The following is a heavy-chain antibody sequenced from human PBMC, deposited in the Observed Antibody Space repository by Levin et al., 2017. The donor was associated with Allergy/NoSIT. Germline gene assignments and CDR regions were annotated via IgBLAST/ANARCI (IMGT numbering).Heavy chain of an antibody. CDR1: GGSISSYY. D-gene: IGHD5-18*01. V-gene: IGHV4-59*01. CDR3: ARYSYGTGVDY. Sequence: TSETLSLTCTVSGGSISSYYWSWIRQPPGKGLEWIGYIYYSGSTNYNPSLKSRVTISVDTSKNQFSLKLSSVTAADTAVYYCARYSYGTGVDYWGQGTLVTVSS. CDR2: IYYSGST. J-gene: IGHJ4*02.